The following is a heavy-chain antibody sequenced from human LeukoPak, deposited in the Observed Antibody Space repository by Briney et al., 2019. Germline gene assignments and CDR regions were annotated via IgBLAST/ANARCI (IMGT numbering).Heavy chain of an antibody. CDR1: GLTFSSYS. CDR2: ISSSSSYM. Sequence: GGSLRLSCAASGLTFSSYSMNWVRQAPGKGLEWVSSISSSSSYMYYADSVKGRFTISRDNAKNSLYLQMNSLRAEDTAVYYCARDRDYGEPFDYWGQGTLVTVSS. J-gene: IGHJ4*02. V-gene: IGHV3-21*01. CDR3: ARDRDYGEPFDY. D-gene: IGHD4-17*01.